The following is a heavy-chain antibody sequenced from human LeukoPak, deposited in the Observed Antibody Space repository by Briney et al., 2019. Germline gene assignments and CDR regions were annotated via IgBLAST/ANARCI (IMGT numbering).Heavy chain of an antibody. V-gene: IGHV3-11*03. Sequence: GGSLRLSCAASGFTLSDYYMSWIRQAPGKGLEWVSYINGKSDYTNYADSVRGRFTISRDNAKNSLYLQVNSLRTEDTAVYYCAKSAADSSGYYMDYWGQGTLVTVSS. CDR2: INGKSDYT. D-gene: IGHD3-22*01. J-gene: IGHJ4*02. CDR1: GFTLSDYY. CDR3: AKSAADSSGYYMDY.